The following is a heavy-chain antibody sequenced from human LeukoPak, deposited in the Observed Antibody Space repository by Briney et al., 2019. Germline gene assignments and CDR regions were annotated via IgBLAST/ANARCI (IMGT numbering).Heavy chain of an antibody. D-gene: IGHD6-13*01. Sequence: KPGGSLRLSCAASGFTFSDYYMSWIRQTPGKGLEWVSYISNSGTIIYYSDSVKGRFTISRDNAKSSLYLQMSSLRAEDTAVYYCARLVLSRTWFDDFWGQGTLVTVSS. CDR3: ARLVLSRTWFDDF. CDR1: GFTFSDYY. J-gene: IGHJ4*02. CDR2: ISNSGTII. V-gene: IGHV3-11*04.